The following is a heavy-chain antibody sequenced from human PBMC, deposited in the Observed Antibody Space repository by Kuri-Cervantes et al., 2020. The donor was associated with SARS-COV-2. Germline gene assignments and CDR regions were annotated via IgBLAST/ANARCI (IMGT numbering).Heavy chain of an antibody. CDR1: GCTISSGRYY. Sequence: SETLSLTCAVSGCTISSGRYYWSWIRQHPGKGLEWIGYIYHSGYTHYHPSLESRVTISVDTSKNQVSLKLSSVTAADTAVYYCARAVTGIEHTVVLIATYYYHYYMDVWGKGTTVTVSS. CDR3: ARAVTGIEHTVVLIATYYYHYYMDV. J-gene: IGHJ6*03. V-gene: IGHV4-31*02. CDR2: IYHSGYT. D-gene: IGHD2-21*01.